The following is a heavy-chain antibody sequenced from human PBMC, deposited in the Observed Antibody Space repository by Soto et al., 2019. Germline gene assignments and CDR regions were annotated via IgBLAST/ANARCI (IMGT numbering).Heavy chain of an antibody. Sequence: PGGSLRLSCAASGFTFSSYAMHWVRQAPXKGLEWVAVISYDGSNKYYADSVKGRFTISRDNSKNTLYLQMNSLRAEDTAVYYCARDSLIYSSSWHNWFDPWGQGTLVTVYS. J-gene: IGHJ5*02. D-gene: IGHD6-13*01. CDR3: ARDSLIYSSSWHNWFDP. CDR2: ISYDGSNK. CDR1: GFTFSSYA. V-gene: IGHV3-30-3*01.